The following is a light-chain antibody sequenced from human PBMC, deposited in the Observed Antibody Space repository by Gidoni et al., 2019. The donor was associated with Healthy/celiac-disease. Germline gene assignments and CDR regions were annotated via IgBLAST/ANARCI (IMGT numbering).Light chain of an antibody. Sequence: DIQMTQSPYSLSASVGDRVTITCRASQSISSYLNWYQQKPGKAPKLLIYAASSLQSGVPSRFSGSGVGTDFTLAISSQQPEDFATYYCQQGYSTPLTFGGGTKVEFK. V-gene: IGKV1-39*01. J-gene: IGKJ4*01. CDR2: AAS. CDR1: QSISSY. CDR3: QQGYSTPLT.